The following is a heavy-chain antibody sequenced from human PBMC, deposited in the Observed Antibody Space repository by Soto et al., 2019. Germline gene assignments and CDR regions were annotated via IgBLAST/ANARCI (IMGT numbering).Heavy chain of an antibody. Sequence: QVQLQESGPGLVKPSETLSLTCTVSGGSINGYYWTWLRQSPTNGLEWIGYFHFSGSTKYNPSLESRLTIPADTSKNQISLTLSSVTAADTAVYYCARASGYSYGYDDFFDNWGQGTLANVSS. D-gene: IGHD5-18*01. J-gene: IGHJ4*01. V-gene: IGHV4-59*01. CDR1: GGSINGYY. CDR2: FHFSGST. CDR3: ARASGYSYGYDDFFDN.